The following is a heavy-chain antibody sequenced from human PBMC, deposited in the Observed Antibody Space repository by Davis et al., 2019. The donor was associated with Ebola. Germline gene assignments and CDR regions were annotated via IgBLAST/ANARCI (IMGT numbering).Heavy chain of an antibody. Sequence: PGGSLRLSCAASEFTFSSYEMNWVRQAPGKGLEWVSYIDSSASTTYYADSVKGRFTIPRDNAKNSLFLQMNSLTAEDTALYYCAREAPFCGGDCLDYWGQGTLVTVSS. D-gene: IGHD2-21*01. V-gene: IGHV3-48*03. CDR1: EFTFSSYE. CDR2: IDSSASTT. CDR3: AREAPFCGGDCLDY. J-gene: IGHJ4*02.